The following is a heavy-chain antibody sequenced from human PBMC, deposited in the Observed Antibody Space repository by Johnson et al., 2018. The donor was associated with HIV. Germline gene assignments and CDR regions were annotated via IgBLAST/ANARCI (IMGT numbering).Heavy chain of an antibody. CDR1: GFTVSSNY. V-gene: IGHV3-53*01. Sequence: VQLVESGGGLIQPGGSLRLSCAASGFTVSSNYMSWVRQAPGKGLEWVSVIYSGGNTYYADSVKGRFTISRDNSKNTLYLQMNSLRAEDTAVYYCTTDLRVTTSLRAFDIWGQGTMVTVSS. D-gene: IGHD4-17*01. CDR3: TTDLRVTTSLRAFDI. CDR2: IYSGGNT. J-gene: IGHJ3*02.